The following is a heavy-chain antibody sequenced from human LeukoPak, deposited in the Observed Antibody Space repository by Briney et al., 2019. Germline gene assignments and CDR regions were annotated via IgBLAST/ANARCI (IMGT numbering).Heavy chain of an antibody. D-gene: IGHD5-18*01. CDR3: TTDLGYSYGHYYYYGKDV. Sequence: GGSLRLSCAASGFTFDDYGMSWVRQAPGKGLEWVGRIKSKTDGGTIEYAAPVKGRFTISRDDSKDTLYLQMNSLKNEDTGVYYCTTDLGYSYGHYYYYGKDVWGQGTTVTVSS. CDR2: IKSKTDGGTI. J-gene: IGHJ6*02. CDR1: GFTFDDYG. V-gene: IGHV3-15*01.